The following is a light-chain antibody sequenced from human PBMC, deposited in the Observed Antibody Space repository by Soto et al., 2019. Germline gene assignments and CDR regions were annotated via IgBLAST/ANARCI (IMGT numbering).Light chain of an antibody. CDR1: SSNIGADYD. CDR2: ANS. Sequence: QSALTQPPSVSGAPGQRVTISCPGSSSNIGADYDVHWYQQLPGTAPKLLIYANSNRPSGVPGRFSGSKSGTSASLAITGLQAEDEADYYCQSYDSSLSGYVFGTGTKVT. J-gene: IGLJ1*01. CDR3: QSYDSSLSGYV. V-gene: IGLV1-40*01.